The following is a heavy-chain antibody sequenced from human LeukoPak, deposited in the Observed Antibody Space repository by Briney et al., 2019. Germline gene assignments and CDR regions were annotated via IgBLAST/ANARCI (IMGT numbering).Heavy chain of an antibody. Sequence: PGGSLRLSCAASGFTFSAYGMHWVRQAPGEGLEWVAIIWYDGGNKYYAESVKGRFTISRDDSKNTLHLQMNNLRAEDAAVYYCAKVRVTYCVTTTCYGDFDFWGQGTLVTVAS. CDR2: IWYDGGNK. J-gene: IGHJ4*02. CDR3: AKVRVTYCVTTTCYGDFDF. V-gene: IGHV3-33*06. D-gene: IGHD2-2*01. CDR1: GFTFSAYG.